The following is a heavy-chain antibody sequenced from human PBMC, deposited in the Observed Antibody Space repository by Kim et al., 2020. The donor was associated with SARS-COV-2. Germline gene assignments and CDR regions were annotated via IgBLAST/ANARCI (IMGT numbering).Heavy chain of an antibody. D-gene: IGHD5-12*01. CDR2: IRNKANSYTT. Sequence: GGSLRLSCAVSGFTFSDHYMDWVRQAPGKGLEWVGRIRNKANSYTTEYAASVKGRFTISRDDSQNSVYLQMNSLKTEDTAVYYCARDLQSWLRPMWGQGILVTVSS. V-gene: IGHV3-72*01. CDR1: GFTFSDHY. J-gene: IGHJ4*02. CDR3: ARDLQSWLRPM.